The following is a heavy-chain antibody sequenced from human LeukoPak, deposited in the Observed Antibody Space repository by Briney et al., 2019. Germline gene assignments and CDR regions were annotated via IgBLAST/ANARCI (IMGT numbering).Heavy chain of an antibody. CDR2: IYSGGST. D-gene: IGHD3-10*01. CDR1: GFTLEDYG. Sequence: GGSLRLSCVASGFTLEDYGMSWVRQAPGKGLEWVSVIYSGGSTYYADSVKGRFTISRDNSKNTLYLQMNSLRAEDTAVYYCARVSGSYYNDFDYWGQGTLVTVSS. CDR3: ARVSGSYYNDFDY. V-gene: IGHV3-53*01. J-gene: IGHJ4*02.